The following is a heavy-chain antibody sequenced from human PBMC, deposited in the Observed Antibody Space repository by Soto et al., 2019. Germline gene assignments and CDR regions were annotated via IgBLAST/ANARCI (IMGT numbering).Heavy chain of an antibody. CDR1: GYTFSNYG. D-gene: IGHD1-26*01. CDR2: VSAYNRNT. Sequence: QVQLVQSGPEVKKPGASVKVSCKGSGYTFSNYGVTWVRQAPGQGLERLGWVSAYNRNTDYAQRFEDRATMTIDTSTNTAYLELRVLTPADTAVYYCARERRWEPLLYWGQGTL. CDR3: ARERRWEPLLY. V-gene: IGHV1-18*01. J-gene: IGHJ4*02.